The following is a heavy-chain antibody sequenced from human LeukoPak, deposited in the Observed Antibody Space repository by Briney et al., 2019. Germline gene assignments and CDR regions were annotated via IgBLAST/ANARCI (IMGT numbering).Heavy chain of an antibody. Sequence: SQTLSLTCTVSGGSISSGGYYWSWIRQPPGKGLEWIGYIYRSGSTYYNPSLKSRVTISVDRSKNQFSLKLSSVTAADTAVYYCARSGTMIVVVITGTGFDPWGQGTLVTVSS. J-gene: IGHJ5*02. CDR3: ARSGTMIVVVITGTGFDP. V-gene: IGHV4-30-2*01. CDR2: IYRSGST. CDR1: GGSISSGGYY. D-gene: IGHD3-22*01.